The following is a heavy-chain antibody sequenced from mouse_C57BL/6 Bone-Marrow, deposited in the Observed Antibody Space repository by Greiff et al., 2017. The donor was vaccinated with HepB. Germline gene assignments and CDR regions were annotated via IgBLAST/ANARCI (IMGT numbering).Heavy chain of an antibody. CDR2: IDPENGDT. J-gene: IGHJ4*01. D-gene: IGHD2-3*01. CDR1: GFNIKDDY. V-gene: IGHV14-4*01. Sequence: VQLQQSGAELVRPGASVKLSCTASGFNIKDDYMHWVKQRPEQGLEWIGWIDPENGDTEYASKFQGKATITADTSSNTAYLQLSSLTSEDTAVYYCTCSMMVTTSNYYAMDYWGQGTSVTVSS. CDR3: TCSMMVTTSNYYAMDY.